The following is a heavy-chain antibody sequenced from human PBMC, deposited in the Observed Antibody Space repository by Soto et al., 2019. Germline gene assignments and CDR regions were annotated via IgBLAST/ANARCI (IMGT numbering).Heavy chain of an antibody. D-gene: IGHD4-17*01. CDR1: GGSIRDYV. J-gene: IGHJ4*02. Sequence: SETLSLTCTVSGGSIRDYVWTWIRQPPGKGLEWIGYIYYSGRTNYSPSLKSRVSISVDTSKNHFSLQLRSVTAADTAVYYCARVGGDDFGDSGGFDYWGQGTLVA. CDR3: ARVGGDDFGDSGGFDY. CDR2: IYYSGRT. V-gene: IGHV4-59*01.